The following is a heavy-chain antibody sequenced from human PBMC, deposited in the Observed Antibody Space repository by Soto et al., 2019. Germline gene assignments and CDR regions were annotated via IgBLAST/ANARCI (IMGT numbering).Heavy chain of an antibody. J-gene: IGHJ3*02. D-gene: IGHD3-10*01. CDR3: AKAAVRGVDNDAFDI. Sequence: QVQLVESGGGVVQPGRSLRLSCAASGFTFSSYGMHWVRQAPGKGLEWVAVISYDGSNKYYADSVKGRFTISRDNSKNTLYVQMNSRRAEDTAVYYCAKAAVRGVDNDAFDIWGQGTMVTVSS. CDR1: GFTFSSYG. V-gene: IGHV3-30*18. CDR2: ISYDGSNK.